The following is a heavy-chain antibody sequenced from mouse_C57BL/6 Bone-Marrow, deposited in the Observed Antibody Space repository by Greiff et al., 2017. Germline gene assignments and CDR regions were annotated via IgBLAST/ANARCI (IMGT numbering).Heavy chain of an antibody. J-gene: IGHJ4*01. Sequence: QVQLQQPGAELVKPGASVKLSCKASGYTFTSYWMQWVKQRPGQGLEWIGEIDPSDSYTNYNQKFKGKATLTVDTSSSTAYMQLSSLTSEDSAVYYCARPDSSGLAMDYWGQGTSVTVSS. CDR2: IDPSDSYT. D-gene: IGHD3-2*02. CDR1: GYTFTSYW. CDR3: ARPDSSGLAMDY. V-gene: IGHV1-50*01.